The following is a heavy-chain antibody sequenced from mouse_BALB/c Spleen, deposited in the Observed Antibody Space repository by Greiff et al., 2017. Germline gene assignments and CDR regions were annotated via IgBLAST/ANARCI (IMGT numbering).Heavy chain of an antibody. J-gene: IGHJ2*01. CDR2: IYPGNVNT. Sequence: QVQLKESGPELVKPGASVRISCKASGYTFTSYYIHWVKQRPGQGLEWIGWIYPGNVNTKYNEKFKGKATLTADKSSSTAYMQLSSLTSEDSAVYFCARGEVDYWGQGTTLTVSS. CDR3: ARGEVDY. CDR1: GYTFTSYY. V-gene: IGHV1S56*01.